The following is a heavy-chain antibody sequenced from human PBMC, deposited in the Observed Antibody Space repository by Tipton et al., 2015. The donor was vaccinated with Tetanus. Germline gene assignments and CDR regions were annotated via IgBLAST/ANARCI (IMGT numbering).Heavy chain of an antibody. Sequence: TLSLTCTVSGGSISSYYWTWIRQPPGRGLEWIGYVHYSGSTNYSPPLRSRVTLSVDTSKNQFSLKLSSVTAADTAVYYCARIGWLQQNKPAFDIWGQGTVVTVSS. D-gene: IGHD6-19*01. CDR3: ARIGWLQQNKPAFDI. J-gene: IGHJ3*02. V-gene: IGHV4-59*12. CDR1: GGSISSYY. CDR2: VHYSGST.